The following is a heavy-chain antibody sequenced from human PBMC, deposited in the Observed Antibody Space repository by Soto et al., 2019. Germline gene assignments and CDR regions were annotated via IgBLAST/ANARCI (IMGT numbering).Heavy chain of an antibody. J-gene: IGHJ4*02. Sequence: QVQLQESGPGLVKPSGTLSLTCAVSGVSISSNNWWSWVRQPPGKGLEWIGEMYHTGSTNYNPSLKSRVNISVGKSKNHFSLELNSVTAADTAVYYCARSSRYDSSEGNFDYWGQGTLVTVSS. CDR1: GVSISSNNW. CDR2: MYHTGST. CDR3: ARSSRYDSSEGNFDY. V-gene: IGHV4-4*02. D-gene: IGHD3-22*01.